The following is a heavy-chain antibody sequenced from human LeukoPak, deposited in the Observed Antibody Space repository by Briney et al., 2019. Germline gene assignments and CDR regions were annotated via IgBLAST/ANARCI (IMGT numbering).Heavy chain of an antibody. CDR2: IIPIFGTA. CDR1: GGTFSSYA. J-gene: IGHJ4*02. V-gene: IGHV1-69*13. CDR3: AIGYCSSTSCSKPARYDY. D-gene: IGHD2-2*01. Sequence: SGKVSCKASGGTFSSYAISWVRQAPGQGLEWMGGIIPIFGTANYAQKFQGRVTITADESTSTAYMELSSLRSEDTAVYYCAIGYCSSTSCSKPARYDYWGQGTLVTVPS.